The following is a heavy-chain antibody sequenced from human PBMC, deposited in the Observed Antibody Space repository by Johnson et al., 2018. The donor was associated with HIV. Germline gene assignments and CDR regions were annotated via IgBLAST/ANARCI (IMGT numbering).Heavy chain of an antibody. J-gene: IGHJ3*02. CDR2: IGTAGDT. V-gene: IGHV3-13*01. Sequence: EVQLVESGGGVVQPGRSLRLSCAASGFTFSSYAMHWVRQAPGKGLEWVSTIGTAGDTYYPGSVKGRFTVSREDAKNSLYLQMNSLRAGDTALYYCARAVCRGGRCYSHDAFDIWGQGTMVTVSS. CDR3: ARAVCRGGRCYSHDAFDI. CDR1: GFTFSSYA. D-gene: IGHD2-15*01.